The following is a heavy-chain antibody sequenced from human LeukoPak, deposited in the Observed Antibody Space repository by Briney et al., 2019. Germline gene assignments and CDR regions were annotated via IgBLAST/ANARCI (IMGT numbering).Heavy chain of an antibody. Sequence: GGSLRLSCAASGFTFSSYSMNWVRQAPGKGLEWVSSISSSSSYIYYADSVKGRFTISRDNAKNSLYLQMNSLRAEDTAVYYCARDGGGYYYDSSLDYWGQGTLVTVS. V-gene: IGHV3-21*01. J-gene: IGHJ4*02. D-gene: IGHD3-22*01. CDR3: ARDGGGYYYDSSLDY. CDR2: ISSSSSYI. CDR1: GFTFSSYS.